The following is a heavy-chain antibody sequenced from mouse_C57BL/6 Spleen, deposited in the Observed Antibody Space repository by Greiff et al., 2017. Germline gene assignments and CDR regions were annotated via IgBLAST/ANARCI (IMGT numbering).Heavy chain of an antibody. CDR3: AKKVGGDYDGFAY. CDR1: GYTFTSYW. Sequence: QVQLQQPGAELVRPGTSVKLSCKASGYTFTSYWMHWVKQRPGQGLEWIGVIDPSDSYTNYNQKFKGKATLTVDTSSSTAYMQLSSLTSEDSAVYYCAKKVGGDYDGFAYWGQGTLVTVSA. V-gene: IGHV1-59*01. J-gene: IGHJ3*01. D-gene: IGHD2-4*01. CDR2: IDPSDSYT.